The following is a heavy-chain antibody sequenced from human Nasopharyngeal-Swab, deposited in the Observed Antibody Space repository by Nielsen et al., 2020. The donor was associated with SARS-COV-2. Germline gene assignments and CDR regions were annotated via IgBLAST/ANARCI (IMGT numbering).Heavy chain of an antibody. CDR3: ARAGGRYYDSGGYYYLASAFDI. CDR2: ISYDGSNK. V-gene: IGHV3-30-3*01. J-gene: IGHJ3*02. D-gene: IGHD3-22*01. Sequence: GGSLRLSCAASGFTFSSYAMHWVRQAPGKGLEWVAVISYDGSNKYHADSVKGRFTISRDNSKNTLYLQMNSLRAEDTAVYYCARAGGRYYDSGGYYYLASAFDIWGQGTMVTVSS. CDR1: GFTFSSYA.